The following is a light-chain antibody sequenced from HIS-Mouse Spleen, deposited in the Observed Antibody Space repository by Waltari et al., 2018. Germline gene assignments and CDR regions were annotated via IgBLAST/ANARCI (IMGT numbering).Light chain of an antibody. CDR2: STN. CDR1: SGSVSTSYY. V-gene: IGLV8-61*01. CDR3: VLYMGSGIWV. Sequence: QTVVTQEPSFSVSPGGTVTLTCGLSSGSVSTSYYPSWYQQTPGQAPRTLIYSTNTRSSGVPDRFFGSILGNKAALTITGVQADDESDYYCVLYMGSGIWVFGGGTKLTVL. J-gene: IGLJ3*02.